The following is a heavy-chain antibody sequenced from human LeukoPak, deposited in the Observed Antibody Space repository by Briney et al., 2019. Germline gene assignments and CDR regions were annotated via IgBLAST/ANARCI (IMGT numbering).Heavy chain of an antibody. CDR2: ISGSGSVT. Sequence: GGSLRLSCAASRFTFSSYAMSWVRQAPGKGLEWVSAISGSGSVTYYADSVKGRFTTSRDNSKNTLHLQMTSLRAEDTAVYYCAKGGPADYFYYYMDVWGKGTTVTVSS. V-gene: IGHV3-23*01. CDR3: AKGGPADYFYYYMDV. CDR1: RFTFSSYA. J-gene: IGHJ6*03.